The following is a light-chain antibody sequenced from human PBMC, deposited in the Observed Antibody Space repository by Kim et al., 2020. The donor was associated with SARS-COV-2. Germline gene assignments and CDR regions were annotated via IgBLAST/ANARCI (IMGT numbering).Light chain of an antibody. CDR3: QQYDTSPYT. CDR2: LAS. Sequence: FPGESATLSCVASQSVSSNYLAWYHQRPGQAPRLLIYLASTRATGAPDRFSGSGSGTDFTLTIRRLEPEDSGVFYCQQYDTSPYTFGQGTKVDIK. CDR1: QSVSSNY. V-gene: IGKV3-20*01. J-gene: IGKJ2*01.